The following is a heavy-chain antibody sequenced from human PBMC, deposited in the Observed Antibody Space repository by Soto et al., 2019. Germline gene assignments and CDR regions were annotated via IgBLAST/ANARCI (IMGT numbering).Heavy chain of an antibody. D-gene: IGHD3-10*01. J-gene: IGHJ5*02. CDR1: GGSFSGYY. V-gene: IGHV4-34*01. Sequence: SETLSLTCAVYGGSFSGYYWSWIRQPPGKGLEWIGEINHSGSTNYNPSLKSRVTISVDTSKNQFSLKLSSVTAADTAVYYCARGSDGSGSYYKRGHWFDPWGQGTLVTVSS. CDR2: INHSGST. CDR3: ARGSDGSGSYYKRGHWFDP.